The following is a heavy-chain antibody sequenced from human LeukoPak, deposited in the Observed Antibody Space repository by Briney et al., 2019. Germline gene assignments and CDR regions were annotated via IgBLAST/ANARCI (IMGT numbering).Heavy chain of an antibody. CDR1: GFSFSNYV. V-gene: IGHV3-23*01. CDR3: AKDRLDGAAAEY. D-gene: IGHD6-13*01. J-gene: IGHJ4*02. Sequence: KTGGSLRLSCAASGFSFSNYVMSWVHQTPGKGLEWVSVISTSGAGTYYAESVKGRFTISRDNSKNTVYLQMNSLRAEDTAVYHCAKDRLDGAAAEYLGQGTLVTVSS. CDR2: ISTSGAGT.